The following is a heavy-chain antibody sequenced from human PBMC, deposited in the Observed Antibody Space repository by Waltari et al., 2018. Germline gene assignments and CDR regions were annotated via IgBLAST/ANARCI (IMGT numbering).Heavy chain of an antibody. CDR3: ARRMGATASYYFDY. CDR1: GGPISSSSYY. D-gene: IGHD1-26*01. V-gene: IGHV4-39*01. Sequence: QLQLQESGPGLVKPSETLSLTCTVPGGPISSSSYYLGSFRQPPGKGLECIWSIYYSGSTYYNPSLKCRVTISVDTSKNQFSLKLSSVTAADTAVYYCARRMGATASYYFDYWGQGTLVTVSS. CDR2: IYYSGST. J-gene: IGHJ4*02.